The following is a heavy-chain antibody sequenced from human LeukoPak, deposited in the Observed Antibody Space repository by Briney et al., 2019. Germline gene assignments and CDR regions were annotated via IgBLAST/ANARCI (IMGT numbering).Heavy chain of an antibody. V-gene: IGHV3-30*04. CDR1: GFTFSIYT. CDR3: VRGSRYGSSWYNWLDP. Sequence: PGRSLRLSCAASGFTFSIYTMHWVRQAPGKGLEWVTSISYDESTKNYAASAEGRFTISRDSSKDTLYLHMTSLRVEDTAIYYCVRGSRYGSSWYNWLDPWGQGTLVTVSS. CDR2: ISYDESTK. J-gene: IGHJ5*02. D-gene: IGHD6-13*01.